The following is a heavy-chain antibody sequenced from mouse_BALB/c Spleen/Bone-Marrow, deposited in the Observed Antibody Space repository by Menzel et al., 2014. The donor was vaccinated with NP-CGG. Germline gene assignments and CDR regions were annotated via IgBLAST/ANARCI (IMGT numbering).Heavy chain of an antibody. V-gene: IGHV1-9*01. J-gene: IGHJ2*01. D-gene: IGHD1-1*01. CDR3: ARASVVPYYFDF. Sequence: QVQLQQPGAELMKPGASVKISCKATGYTFSNYWIDWVKQRPGHGLEWIGEILPGSGTASYNEKFKGKATFTADTSSNTAYMQLSSLTSEDSALYYCARASVVPYYFDFWGQGTTLTVSS. CDR2: ILPGSGTA. CDR1: GYTFSNYW.